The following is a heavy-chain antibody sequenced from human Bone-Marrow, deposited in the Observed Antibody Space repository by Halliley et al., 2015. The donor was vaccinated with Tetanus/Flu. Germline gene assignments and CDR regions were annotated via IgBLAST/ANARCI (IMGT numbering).Heavy chain of an antibody. CDR2: IFSGGGT. Sequence: WVSPIFSGGGTSYADSVEGRITNSRDNSKNTLFLQMNSLRAEDTAVYYCARDWADGDSGYRYWGQGTLVSVSS. CDR3: ARDWADGDSGYRY. V-gene: IGHV3-53*01. D-gene: IGHD3-22*01. J-gene: IGHJ4*02.